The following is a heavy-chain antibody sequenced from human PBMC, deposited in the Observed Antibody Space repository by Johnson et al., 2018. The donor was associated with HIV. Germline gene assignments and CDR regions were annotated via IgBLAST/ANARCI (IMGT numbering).Heavy chain of an antibody. J-gene: IGHJ3*02. CDR1: GFDFNTHN. CDR3: ARGLKGAFDI. Sequence: QLVESGGDVVQPGRSLRLSCAAFGFDFNTHNIHWVRQAPGKGLEWVTLISYHGSDTYYADSVQGRFTISRDNSRNMVYLEMNSLRTEDTAVYYCARGLKGAFDIWGQGTMVTVSS. CDR2: ISYHGSDT. V-gene: IGHV3-30*04.